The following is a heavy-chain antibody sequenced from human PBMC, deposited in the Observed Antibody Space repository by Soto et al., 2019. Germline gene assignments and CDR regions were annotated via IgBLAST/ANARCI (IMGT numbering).Heavy chain of an antibody. CDR3: AKEPRKGVFWRGH. Sequence: QVQLVESGGGAVQPGRSLRLSCAASGFTFSSYGMLWVRQAPGKGLEWVAIISYDGSDKDYAEPVKGRFTVSRDNSKNTLYVQMNNLRPDYTAVYFCAKEPRKGVFWRGHWGQGTLVTVSS. D-gene: IGHD3-3*01. CDR1: GFTFSSYG. V-gene: IGHV3-30*18. J-gene: IGHJ4*02. CDR2: ISYDGSDK.